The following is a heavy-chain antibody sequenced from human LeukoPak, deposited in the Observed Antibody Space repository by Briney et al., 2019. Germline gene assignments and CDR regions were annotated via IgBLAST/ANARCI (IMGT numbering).Heavy chain of an antibody. CDR1: GFTFSSYE. CDR2: ISSSGRTI. D-gene: IGHD6-19*01. Sequence: GGSLRLSCAASGFTFSSYEMNWVRQAPGKGLEWVSYISSSGRTIYYADSVKGRFTISRDNAKNSLYLQMNSLRAEDTAVYYCAKDDGWLVREDGFDMWGQGTMVTVSS. V-gene: IGHV3-48*03. J-gene: IGHJ3*02. CDR3: AKDDGWLVREDGFDM.